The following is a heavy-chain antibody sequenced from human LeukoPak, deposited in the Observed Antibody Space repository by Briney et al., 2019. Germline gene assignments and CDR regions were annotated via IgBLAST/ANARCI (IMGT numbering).Heavy chain of an antibody. CDR1: GYTFTGYY. CDR3: ARVYSSGWPIDD. D-gene: IGHD6-19*01. Sequence: GASVNVSCTASGYTFTGYYMHWVRQAPGQGLEWMGWINPNSGGTNYAQKFQGRVTMTRDTSISTAYMELSRLRSDDTAVYYCARVYSSGWPIDDWGQGTLVTVSS. V-gene: IGHV1-2*02. J-gene: IGHJ4*02. CDR2: INPNSGGT.